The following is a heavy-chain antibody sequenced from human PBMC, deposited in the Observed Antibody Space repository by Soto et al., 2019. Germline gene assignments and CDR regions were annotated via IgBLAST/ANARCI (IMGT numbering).Heavy chain of an antibody. CDR2: IYSSGST. J-gene: IGHJ4*02. CDR1: GGSISTYY. CDR3: AINYCSGDYCFYFDY. Sequence: QVQLQESGPGLVKPSETLSLTCTVSGGSISTYYWSWIRRPPGKGPEWIWNIYSSGSTKYNPSLMSRVTISVDTSKNQFSLNLSAVTAADTAVYYCAINYCSGDYCFYFDYWGQGTLATFSS. D-gene: IGHD2-21*01. V-gene: IGHV4-59*08.